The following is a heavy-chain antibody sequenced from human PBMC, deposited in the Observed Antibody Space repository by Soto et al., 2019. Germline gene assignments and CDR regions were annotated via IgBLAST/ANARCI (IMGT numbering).Heavy chain of an antibody. D-gene: IGHD6-19*01. J-gene: IGHJ4*02. V-gene: IGHV3-73*02. CDR1: GFTFSGSA. CDR3: TRPYIAVAGRTPTDY. Sequence: EVQLVESGGGLVQPGGSLKLSCAASGFTFSGSAMHWVRQASGKGLELVGRIRSKANSYATAYAASVKGRFTISRDDSKNTEYLQMNSLKTEDTAVYYCTRPYIAVAGRTPTDYWGQGTLVTVSS. CDR2: IRSKANSYAT.